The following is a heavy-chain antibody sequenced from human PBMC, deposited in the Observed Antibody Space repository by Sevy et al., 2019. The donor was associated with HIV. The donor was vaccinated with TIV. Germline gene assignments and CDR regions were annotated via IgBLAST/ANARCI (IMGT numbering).Heavy chain of an antibody. V-gene: IGHV3-53*01. CDR3: ARAHDSSGYYFDY. J-gene: IGHJ4*02. Sequence: GGSLRLSCAASGFTVSSNYMSWVRQAPGKGLEWVSVIYSGGGTYYPDPVKGRSTISRDNSKNTLYLQMNSLRAEDTAVYYCARAHDSSGYYFDYWGQGTLVTVSS. D-gene: IGHD3-22*01. CDR1: GFTVSSNY. CDR2: IYSGGGT.